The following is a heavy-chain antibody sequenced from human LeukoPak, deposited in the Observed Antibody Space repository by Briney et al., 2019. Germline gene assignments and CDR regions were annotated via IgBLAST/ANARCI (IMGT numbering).Heavy chain of an antibody. Sequence: ASVKVSCKASGGTFRSYAISWVRQAPRQGREWMGRIIPILGIANYAQKFQGRVTITADKSTSTAYMELSSLRSEDTAVYYCGRDLGSTTSPDLWGRGTLVTVSS. CDR2: IIPILGIA. J-gene: IGHJ2*01. CDR3: GRDLGSTTSPDL. D-gene: IGHD2-2*01. V-gene: IGHV1-69*04. CDR1: GGTFRSYA.